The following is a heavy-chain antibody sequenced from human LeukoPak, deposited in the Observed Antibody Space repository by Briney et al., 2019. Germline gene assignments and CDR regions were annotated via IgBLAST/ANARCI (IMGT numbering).Heavy chain of an antibody. CDR2: MNPNSGNT. Sequence: ASVKVSCKASGYTFTSYYMHWVRQAPGQGLEWLGWMNPNSGNTGYAQKFQGRVTITRDTSINTAYMELSNLRSEDTAVYYCARGRPASFDPWGQGTLVTVSS. J-gene: IGHJ5*02. CDR1: GYTFTSYY. D-gene: IGHD2-2*01. CDR3: ARGRPASFDP. V-gene: IGHV1-8*03.